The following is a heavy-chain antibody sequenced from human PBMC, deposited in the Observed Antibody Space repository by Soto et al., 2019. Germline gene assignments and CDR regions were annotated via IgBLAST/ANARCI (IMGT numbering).Heavy chain of an antibody. CDR1: GGTFSSYA. V-gene: IGHV1-69*01. CDR2: IIPIFGTA. Sequence: QVQLVQSGAEVKKPGSSVKVSCKASGGTFSSYAISWVRQAPGQGLEWMGGIIPIFGTANYAKKFQGRVTITADESTSTAYMELSSLRSEDTAVYYCARGHRSIAVDRYYFDYWGQGTLVTVSS. J-gene: IGHJ4*02. D-gene: IGHD6-19*01. CDR3: ARGHRSIAVDRYYFDY.